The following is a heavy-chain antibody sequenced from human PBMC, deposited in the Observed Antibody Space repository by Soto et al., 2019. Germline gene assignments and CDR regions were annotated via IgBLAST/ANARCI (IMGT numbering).Heavy chain of an antibody. J-gene: IGHJ6*02. V-gene: IGHV3-74*01. CDR3: ARGLKYKYGMDV. D-gene: IGHD1-20*01. CDR2: LNSDGSSG. CDR1: GFTFNDYW. Sequence: EVHLVESGGGLVRPGGSLRLSCVASGFTFNDYWMHWVRQAPGKGLVWVSRLNSDGSSGYYGDSMKGRFTISRDNAKNTLYLQINSLRDEDTAVYYCARGLKYKYGMDVWGQGTTVTVSS.